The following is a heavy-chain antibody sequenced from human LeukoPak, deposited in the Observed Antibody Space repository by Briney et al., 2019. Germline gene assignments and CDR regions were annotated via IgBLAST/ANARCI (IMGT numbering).Heavy chain of an antibody. CDR1: GFTFSSYS. D-gene: IGHD2-2*01. Sequence: PGGSLRLSCAASGFTFSSYSMNWVRQAPGKGLEWVSSISSSSSYIYYADSLEGRFTISRDNAKNSLYLQMNSLRAEDTAVYYCARGYCSSTSCKPYYFDYWGQGTLVTVSS. CDR3: ARGYCSSTSCKPYYFDY. CDR2: ISSSSSYI. V-gene: IGHV3-21*01. J-gene: IGHJ4*02.